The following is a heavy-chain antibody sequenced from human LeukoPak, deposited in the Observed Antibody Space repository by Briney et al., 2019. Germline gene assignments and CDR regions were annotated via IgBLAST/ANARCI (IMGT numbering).Heavy chain of an antibody. V-gene: IGHV1-18*01. D-gene: IGHD5-12*01. J-gene: IGHJ4*02. CDR1: GYTFTSYG. CDR3: AREGKYGYSGYVQQYYFDY. Sequence: ASVKVSCKASGYTFTSYGISWVRQAPGQGLEWMGWISAYNGNTNYAQKLQGRVTMTTDTSTSTAYMELSSLRSEDTAVYYCAREGKYGYSGYVQQYYFDYWGQGTLVTVSS. CDR2: ISAYNGNT.